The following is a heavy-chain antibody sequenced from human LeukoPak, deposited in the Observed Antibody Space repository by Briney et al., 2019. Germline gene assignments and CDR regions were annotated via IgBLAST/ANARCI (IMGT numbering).Heavy chain of an antibody. D-gene: IGHD1-1*01. Sequence: SETLSLTCTVSGYSISSGYYWGWIRQPPGKGLEWIVSIYHSGSTYHNPSLKSRVTISVDTSKNQFSLKLSSVTAADTAVYYCARDSPGNGVDYWGQGTLVTVSS. J-gene: IGHJ4*02. CDR3: ARDSPGNGVDY. CDR1: GYSISSGYY. V-gene: IGHV4-38-2*02. CDR2: IYHSGST.